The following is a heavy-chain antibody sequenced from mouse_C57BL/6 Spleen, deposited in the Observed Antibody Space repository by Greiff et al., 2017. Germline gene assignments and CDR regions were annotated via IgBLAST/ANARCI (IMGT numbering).Heavy chain of an antibody. J-gene: IGHJ3*01. CDR3: ARSDGSSPWFAY. CDR2: IYPGSGST. CDR1: GYTFTSYW. D-gene: IGHD1-1*01. Sequence: VQLQQPGAELVKPGASVKMSCKASGYTFTSYWITWVKQRPGQGLEWIGDIYPGSGSTNYNEKFKSKATLTVDTSSSTAYMQLSSLTSEDSAVYYCARSDGSSPWFAYWGQGTLVTVSA. V-gene: IGHV1-55*01.